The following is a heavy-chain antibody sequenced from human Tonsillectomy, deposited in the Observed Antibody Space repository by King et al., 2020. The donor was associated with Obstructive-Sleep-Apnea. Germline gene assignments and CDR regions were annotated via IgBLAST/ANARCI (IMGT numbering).Heavy chain of an antibody. CDR3: ARGGGSALYPTDY. J-gene: IGHJ4*02. Sequence: VQLVESGAEVKKPGASVKVSCKASGYTFSSYYMHWVRQAPGQGLEWMGIINPSGGSTTYAQKLQGRVTMTRDTSTSTVYMELSSLSSEDTAVYYCARGGGSALYPTDYWGQGTLVTVSS. CDR1: GYTFSSYY. D-gene: IGHD3-16*01. CDR2: INPSGGST. V-gene: IGHV1-46*01.